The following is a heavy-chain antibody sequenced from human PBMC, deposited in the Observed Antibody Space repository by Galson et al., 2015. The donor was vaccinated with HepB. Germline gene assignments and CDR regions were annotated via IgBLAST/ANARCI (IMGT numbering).Heavy chain of an antibody. Sequence: SLRLSCAASGFSFSNAWMSWVRQAPGKGLEWVGRIKSKTGGGTTDYAAPVKGRLTISRDDSKNTLYLQMNSLKTEDTAVYYCTTDLFLGGMDVWGQGTTVTVSS. CDR2: IKSKTGGGTT. V-gene: IGHV3-15*01. CDR1: GFSFSNAW. CDR3: TTDLFLGGMDV. D-gene: IGHD3-3*01. J-gene: IGHJ6*02.